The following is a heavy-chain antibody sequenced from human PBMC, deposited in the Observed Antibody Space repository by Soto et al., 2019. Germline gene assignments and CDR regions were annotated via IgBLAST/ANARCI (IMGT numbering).Heavy chain of an antibody. CDR2: IKSKTDGGTT. CDR3: TTADYYGMDV. V-gene: IGHV3-15*01. Sequence: EVQVVESGGGLIQPGGSLRLSCAASGFIVSSNYMSWVRQAPGKGLEWVGRIKSKTDGGTTDYAAPVKGRFTISRDDSKNTLYLQMNSLKTEDTAVYYCTTADYYGMDVWGQGTTVTVSS. CDR1: GFIVSSNY. J-gene: IGHJ6*02.